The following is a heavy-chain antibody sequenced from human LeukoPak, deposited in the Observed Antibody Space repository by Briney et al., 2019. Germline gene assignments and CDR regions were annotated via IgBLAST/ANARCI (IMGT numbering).Heavy chain of an antibody. CDR3: ATYDVMNGCLDY. Sequence: GGSLRLSWAVSGLTFSNFAMAWVRQAPVKGLDWVAGISGGAENTYYGDSAKGRFTISRDNSKNTVDLEMNSLRAEDTAVYFCATYDVMNGCLDYWGQGAQVTVSS. V-gene: IGHV3-23*01. CDR2: ISGGAENT. D-gene: IGHD3/OR15-3a*01. J-gene: IGHJ4*02. CDR1: GLTFSNFA.